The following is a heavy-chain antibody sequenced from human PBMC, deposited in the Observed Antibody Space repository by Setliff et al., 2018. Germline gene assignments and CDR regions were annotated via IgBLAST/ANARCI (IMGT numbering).Heavy chain of an antibody. Sequence: SETLSLTCTVSGGSISSYYWSWIRQPAGKGLEWIGHIYIGGSANYNPSLKSRVTMSIDTSKNQFSLKLNSVTAADMAVYYCAREQKGGYYGSGRHVDYWGQGTLVTV. CDR2: IYIGGSA. J-gene: IGHJ4*02. D-gene: IGHD3-10*01. V-gene: IGHV4-4*07. CDR3: AREQKGGYYGSGRHVDY. CDR1: GGSISSYY.